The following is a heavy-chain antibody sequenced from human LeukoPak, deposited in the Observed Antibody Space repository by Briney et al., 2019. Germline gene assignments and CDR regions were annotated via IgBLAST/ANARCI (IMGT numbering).Heavy chain of an antibody. CDR1: GYIFTSYA. V-gene: IGHV1-3*01. J-gene: IGHJ6*02. CDR2: INAGNGNT. D-gene: IGHD3-10*01. CDR3: ARGNSRGVRGVITNYYYYGMDV. Sequence: GASVKVSCKASGYIFTSYATHWVRQAPGQRLEWMGWINAGNGNTKYSQKFQGRVTITRDTPASTAYMELSSLRSEDTAVYYCARGNSRGVRGVITNYYYYGMDVWGQGTMVTVSS.